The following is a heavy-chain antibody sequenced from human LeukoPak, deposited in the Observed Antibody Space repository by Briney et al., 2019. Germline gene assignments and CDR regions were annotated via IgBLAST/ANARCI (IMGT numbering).Heavy chain of an antibody. CDR1: GGTFSSYA. V-gene: IGHV1-69*13. D-gene: IGHD3-10*01. CDR2: IVPIFGTA. J-gene: IGHJ4*02. CDR3: ARGRGFGELGHYFDR. Sequence: GASVKVSCKASGGTFSSYAISWVRQAPGQGLEWMGGIVPIFGTANYAQKFQGRVTITADESTSTAYMELSSLRSEDTAVYYCARGRGFGELGHYFDRWGQGTLVTVSS.